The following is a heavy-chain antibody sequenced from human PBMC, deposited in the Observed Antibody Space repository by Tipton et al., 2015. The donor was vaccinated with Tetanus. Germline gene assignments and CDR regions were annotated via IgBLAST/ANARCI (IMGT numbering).Heavy chain of an antibody. Sequence: QLVQSGAEPKKPGASLKVSCKASGYTFTGYYMYWVRQAPGQGLEWVGWIDPNSGGTIYAQNFQGRVTMTRDTSISTVYMELSRLRSDDTAVYYCARDRGDYIYYGMDVWGPGTTVTVSS. D-gene: IGHD3-22*01. V-gene: IGHV1-2*02. CDR3: ARDRGDYIYYGMDV. CDR2: IDPNSGGT. J-gene: IGHJ6*02. CDR1: GYTFTGYY.